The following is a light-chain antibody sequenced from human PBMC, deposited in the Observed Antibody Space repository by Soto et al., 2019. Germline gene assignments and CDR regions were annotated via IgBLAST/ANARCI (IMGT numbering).Light chain of an antibody. J-gene: IGKJ2*01. CDR1: QSVLYNSNNKNY. CDR3: QQYESTPPT. V-gene: IGKV4-1*01. CDR2: WAS. Sequence: DIVMTQSPNSLAVSLGERATINCKSSQSVLYNSNNKNYLAWYQQRPGQPPKLLIYWASTRESGVPDRFSGSGSGTDFTLTITSLPAEDLAVYYCQQYESTPPTFGQGTKLEIK.